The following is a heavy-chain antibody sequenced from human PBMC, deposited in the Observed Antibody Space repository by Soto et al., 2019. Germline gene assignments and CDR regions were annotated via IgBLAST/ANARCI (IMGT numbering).Heavy chain of an antibody. Sequence: QLLLQEAGPRLVEPSEALSLTCTVSSGSISSTSYYWAWIRQPPGTVLEWLGAIYYDGTTYYTESLKRTVSRSVETSKNQFSLKANSVPAADTAVYFSARQGRNTKIVLVKHYAADFWGQGTAVTVSS. CDR2: IYYDGTT. D-gene: IGHD3-22*01. CDR1: SGSISSTSYY. CDR3: ARQGRNTKIVLVKHYAADF. J-gene: IGHJ6*02. V-gene: IGHV4-39*01.